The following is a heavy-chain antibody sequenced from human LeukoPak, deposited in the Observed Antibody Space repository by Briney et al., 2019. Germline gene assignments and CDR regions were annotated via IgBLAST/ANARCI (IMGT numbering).Heavy chain of an antibody. CDR3: TRRSHCDGGSCPPV. Sequence: TSETLSLTCTVSDDSISNTYYYWVWIRQSPGKGLEWIGTIYYDGRTYYNPSLKSRVTTSLDTSKNQFSLNLNSVTATDTAVYYCTRRSHCDGGSCPPVLGQGTTVSVSS. CDR2: IYYDGRT. V-gene: IGHV4-39*01. D-gene: IGHD2-15*01. J-gene: IGHJ6*02. CDR1: DDSISNTYYY.